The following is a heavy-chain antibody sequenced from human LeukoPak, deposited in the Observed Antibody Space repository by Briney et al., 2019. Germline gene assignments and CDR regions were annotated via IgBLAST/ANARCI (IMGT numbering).Heavy chain of an antibody. J-gene: IGHJ3*02. V-gene: IGHV3-21*01. CDR3: ALDYYDSSGTRAGGAFDI. D-gene: IGHD3-22*01. CDR1: GFTFSSYS. Sequence: PGGSLRLSCAASGFTFSSYSMKWVRQAPGKGREWVSSISSSSSYIYYADSVKGRFTISRDNAKNSLYLQMNSLRAEDTAVYYCALDYYDSSGTRAGGAFDIWGQGTMVTVSS. CDR2: ISSSSSYI.